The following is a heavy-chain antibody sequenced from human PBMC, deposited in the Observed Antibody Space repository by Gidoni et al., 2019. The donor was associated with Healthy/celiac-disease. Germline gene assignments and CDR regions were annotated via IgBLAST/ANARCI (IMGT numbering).Heavy chain of an antibody. CDR2: INHSGST. J-gene: IGHJ6*02. D-gene: IGHD2-2*01. CDR3: ARGHAGGYCSSTSCYSYYYYGMDV. Sequence: QVQLQQWGAGLLKPSETLSLTCAVYGGSFSGYYWSWIRQPPGKGLEWIGEINHSGSTNYNPSLKSRVTISVDTSKNQFSLKLSSVTAADTAVYYCARGHAGGYCSSTSCYSYYYYGMDVWGQGTTVTVSS. CDR1: GGSFSGYY. V-gene: IGHV4-34*01.